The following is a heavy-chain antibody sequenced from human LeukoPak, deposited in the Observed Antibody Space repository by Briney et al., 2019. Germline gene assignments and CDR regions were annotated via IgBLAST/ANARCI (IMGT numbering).Heavy chain of an antibody. J-gene: IGHJ4*02. CDR3: AKASTSWLYVDY. CDR2: ISESGAGT. Sequence: PGGSLRLSCAASGFTFSSYVMSWVRQAPGKGLEWISSISESGAGTYYAASVMGRFTISRDNSKNTLYLQMNTLRAEDSALYYCAKASTSWLYVDYWGQGTLVTVSS. CDR1: GFTFSSYV. V-gene: IGHV3-23*01. D-gene: IGHD6-13*01.